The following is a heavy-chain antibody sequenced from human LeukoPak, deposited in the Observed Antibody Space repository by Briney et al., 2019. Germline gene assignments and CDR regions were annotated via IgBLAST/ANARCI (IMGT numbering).Heavy chain of an antibody. J-gene: IGHJ4*02. D-gene: IGHD2/OR15-2a*01. CDR3: ARHSISREDFDY. V-gene: IGHV4-39*01. Sequence: PSETLSLTCTVSGGSISSSSYYWGWIRQPPGKGLEWIGSIYYSGSTYYNPSLKSRVTISVDTSKNQFSLKLSSVTAADTAVYYCARHSISREDFDYWGQGTLVTVSS. CDR1: GGSISSSSYY. CDR2: IYYSGST.